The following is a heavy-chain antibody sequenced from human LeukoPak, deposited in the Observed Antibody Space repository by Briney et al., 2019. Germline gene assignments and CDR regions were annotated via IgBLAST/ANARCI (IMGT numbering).Heavy chain of an antibody. J-gene: IGHJ4*02. D-gene: IGHD3-22*01. CDR2: IYYSGST. V-gene: IGHV4-59*01. CDR1: GGSISSYY. CDR3: ARANYDSSGHIDY. Sequence: PSETLSLTCTVSGGSISSYYWSWIRQPPGKGLEWIGYIYYSGSTTYNPSLKSRVTISVDTSKNQFSLKLSSVTAADTAVYYCARANYDSSGHIDYWGQGTLVTVSS.